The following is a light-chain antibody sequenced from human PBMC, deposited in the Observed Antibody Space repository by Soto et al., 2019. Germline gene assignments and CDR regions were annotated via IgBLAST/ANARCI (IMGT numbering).Light chain of an antibody. CDR2: EVS. Sequence: QSALTQPASVSGSPGQSITISCAGTSSDVGGYNYVSWYQQHPGNAPKLMIYEVSNRPSGVSNRFSGSKSGNTASLTISGLQAEDEADYYGAAWDDSLTGPVCGTGTKVTGL. V-gene: IGLV2-14*01. J-gene: IGLJ1*01. CDR1: SSDVGGYNY. CDR3: AAWDDSLTGPV.